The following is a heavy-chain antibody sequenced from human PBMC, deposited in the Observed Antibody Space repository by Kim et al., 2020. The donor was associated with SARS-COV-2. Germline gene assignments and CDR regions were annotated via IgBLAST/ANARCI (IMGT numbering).Heavy chain of an antibody. V-gene: IGHV4-39*01. J-gene: IGHJ3*02. CDR3: ASLGVRVLAFDI. Sequence: YYHPSLKGRVTISVDTSKNQFSLKLSSVTAADTAVYYCASLGVRVLAFDIWGQGTMVTVSS. D-gene: IGHD3-16*01.